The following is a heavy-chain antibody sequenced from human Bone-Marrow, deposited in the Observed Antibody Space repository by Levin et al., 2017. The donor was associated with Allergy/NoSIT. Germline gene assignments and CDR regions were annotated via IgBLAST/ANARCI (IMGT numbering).Heavy chain of an antibody. Sequence: GGSLRLSCAASGFTFSSYGMHWVRQAPGKGLEWVAVISYDGSNKYYADSVKGRFTISRDNSKNTLYLQMNSLRAEDTAVYYCAKGQTTVTPFDYWGQGTLVTVSS. J-gene: IGHJ4*02. CDR3: AKGQTTVTPFDY. CDR2: ISYDGSNK. D-gene: IGHD4-17*01. CDR1: GFTFSSYG. V-gene: IGHV3-30*18.